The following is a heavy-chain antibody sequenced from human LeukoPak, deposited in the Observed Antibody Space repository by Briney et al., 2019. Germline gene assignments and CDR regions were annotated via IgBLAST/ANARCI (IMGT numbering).Heavy chain of an antibody. V-gene: IGHV1-69*05. CDR2: IIPIFGTA. Sequence: SVKVSCKASGGTFSSYAISWVRQAPGQGLEWMGGIIPIFGTANYAQKFQGRVTITTDESTSTAYMELSSLRSEDTAVYYCARGSSFGELIPQTLKDPFYYYYYYMDVWGKGTTVTVSS. D-gene: IGHD3-10*01. J-gene: IGHJ6*03. CDR3: ARGSSFGELIPQTLKDPFYYYYYYMDV. CDR1: GGTFSSYA.